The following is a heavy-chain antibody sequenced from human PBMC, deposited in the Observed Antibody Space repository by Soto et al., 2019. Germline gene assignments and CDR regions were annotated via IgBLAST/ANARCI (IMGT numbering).Heavy chain of an antibody. CDR3: ARSGAGSGWL. Sequence: QVQLQESGPGLVKPSETLSLTCTVSGGSVSSGRYYWSWSRQPPGKGLEWIGYIYYSGSTNYKSSLRSRVTISLDTSKNQFSLNLSSVTAADTAVHYCARSGAGSGWLGGQGTLVTVSS. CDR2: IYYSGST. J-gene: IGHJ4*02. D-gene: IGHD6-19*01. CDR1: GGSVSSGRYY. V-gene: IGHV4-61*01.